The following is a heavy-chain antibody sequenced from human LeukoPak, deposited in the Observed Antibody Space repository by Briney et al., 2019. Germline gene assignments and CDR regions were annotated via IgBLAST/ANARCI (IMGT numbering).Heavy chain of an antibody. CDR1: GGTFSSYG. J-gene: IGHJ4*02. D-gene: IGHD6-19*01. V-gene: IGHV1-18*01. Sequence: ASVKVSCKASGGTFSSYGISWVRQAPGQGLEWMGWISAYNGNTNYAQKLQGRVTMTTDTSTSTAYMELRSLRSDDTAMYYCARDSPPVAGTVSSCDYWGQGTLVTVSS. CDR3: ARDSPPVAGTVSSCDY. CDR2: ISAYNGNT.